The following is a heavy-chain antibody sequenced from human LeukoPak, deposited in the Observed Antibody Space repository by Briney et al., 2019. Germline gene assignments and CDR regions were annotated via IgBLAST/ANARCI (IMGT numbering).Heavy chain of an antibody. Sequence: ASVKVSCKTSGYTFTDYYIHWVRQAPGQGLEWMGWTNPNSVDTRYAQKFQDRVTMTRDTSITTAYMELSGLRSDDTALYYCARGSEVGGTEKNALDIWGQGTMVIVSS. CDR2: TNPNSVDT. D-gene: IGHD1-26*01. V-gene: IGHV1-2*02. CDR3: ARGSEVGGTEKNALDI. J-gene: IGHJ3*02. CDR1: GYTFTDYY.